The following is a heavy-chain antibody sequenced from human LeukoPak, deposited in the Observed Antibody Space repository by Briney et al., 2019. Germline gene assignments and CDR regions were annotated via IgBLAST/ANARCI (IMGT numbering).Heavy chain of an antibody. J-gene: IGHJ5*02. CDR1: GYTFTDYG. V-gene: IGHV1-46*01. Sequence: ASVKVSCKASGYTFTDYGITWVRQAPGQGLEWMGIINPSGGSTSYAQKFQGRVTMTRDTSTSTVYMELSSLRSEDTAVYYCARDQGELELRTGWFDPWGQGTLVTVSS. CDR2: INPSGGST. CDR3: ARDQGELELRTGWFDP. D-gene: IGHD1-7*01.